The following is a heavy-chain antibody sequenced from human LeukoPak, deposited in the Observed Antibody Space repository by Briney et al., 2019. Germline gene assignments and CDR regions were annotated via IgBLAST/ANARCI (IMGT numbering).Heavy chain of an antibody. V-gene: IGHV3-21*01. D-gene: IGHD4-17*01. CDR3: AGHYGDYDYYYGMDV. J-gene: IGHJ6*02. Sequence: TGGSLRLSCAASGFTFSSYSMNWVRQAPGKGLEWVSSISSSSSYIYYADSVKGRFTISRDNAKNSLYLQMNSLRAEDTAVYYCAGHYGDYDYYYGMDVWGQGTTVTVSS. CDR2: ISSSSSYI. CDR1: GFTFSSYS.